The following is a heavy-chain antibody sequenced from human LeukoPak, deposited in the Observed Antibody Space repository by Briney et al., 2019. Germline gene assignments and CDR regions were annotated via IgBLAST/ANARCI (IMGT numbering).Heavy chain of an antibody. V-gene: IGHV4-59*01. CDR3: ARDQDGSSFDY. J-gene: IGHJ4*02. CDR1: GGSISSYY. CDR2: IYYSGST. D-gene: IGHD6-13*01. Sequence: SETLSLTCTVSGGSISSYYWSWIRQPPGKGLEWIGYIYYSGSTNYNPSLKSRVTISVDTSKNQFSLKLSSVTAADTAVYYCARDQDGSSFDYWGQGTLVTVSS.